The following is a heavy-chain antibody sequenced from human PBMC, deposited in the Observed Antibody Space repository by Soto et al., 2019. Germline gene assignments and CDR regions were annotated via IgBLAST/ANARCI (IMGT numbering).Heavy chain of an antibody. Sequence: PSETLSLTCAVYGGSFSGYYWSWIRQPPGKGLEWIGEINHSGSTNYNPSLKSRVTISVDTSKNQFSLKLSSVTAAETAVYYCARVLRPGYSSGWYVSNYYYYYGMDVWGQGTTVTVSS. CDR3: ARVLRPGYSSGWYVSNYYYYYGMDV. V-gene: IGHV4-34*01. D-gene: IGHD6-19*01. J-gene: IGHJ6*02. CDR2: INHSGST. CDR1: GGSFSGYY.